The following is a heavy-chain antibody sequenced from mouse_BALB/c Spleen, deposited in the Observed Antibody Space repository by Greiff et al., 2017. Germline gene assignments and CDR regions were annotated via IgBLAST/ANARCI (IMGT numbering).Heavy chain of an antibody. Sequence: DVHLVESGGGLVQPGGSRKLSCAASGFTFSDYGMAWVRQAPGKGPEWVAFISNLAYSIYYADTVTGRFTISRENAKNTLYLEMSSLRSEDTAMYYCARASYYGYDFDYWGQGTTLTVSS. CDR1: GFTFSDYG. J-gene: IGHJ2*01. D-gene: IGHD1-2*01. CDR3: ARASYYGYDFDY. V-gene: IGHV5-15*02. CDR2: ISNLAYSI.